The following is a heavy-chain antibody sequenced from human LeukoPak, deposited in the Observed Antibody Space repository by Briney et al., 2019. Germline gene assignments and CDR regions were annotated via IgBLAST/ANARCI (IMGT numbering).Heavy chain of an antibody. D-gene: IGHD4-23*01. Sequence: GGSLRLSCAASGFTFTSYWMSWVRQAPGKGLEGVANIKQDGSERYSVDSVKGRFTISRDNAKNSLYLQMNSLRAEDTAVYYCARGSGNSQFDYWGQGTLVTVSS. CDR3: ARGSGNSQFDY. J-gene: IGHJ4*02. V-gene: IGHV3-7*05. CDR1: GFTFTSYW. CDR2: IKQDGSER.